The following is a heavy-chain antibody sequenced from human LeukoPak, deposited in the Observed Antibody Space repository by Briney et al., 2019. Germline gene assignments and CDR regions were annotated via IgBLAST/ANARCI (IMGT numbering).Heavy chain of an antibody. CDR2: ISGSGGST. CDR3: AKDGSGSYYYFDY. Sequence: GGSLRLSCAASGFTFSSYATSWVRQAPGKGLEWISAISGSGGSTYYADSVKGRFTISRDNSKNTLYLQMNSLRAEDTAVYYCAKDGSGSYYYFDYWGQGTLVTVSS. D-gene: IGHD1-26*01. V-gene: IGHV3-23*01. J-gene: IGHJ4*02. CDR1: GFTFSSYA.